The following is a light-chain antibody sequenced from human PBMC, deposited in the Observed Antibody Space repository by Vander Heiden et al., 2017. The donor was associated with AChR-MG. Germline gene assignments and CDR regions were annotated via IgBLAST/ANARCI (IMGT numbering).Light chain of an antibody. CDR2: GAS. V-gene: IGKV3-20*01. Sequence: ILLSLSPGTLPLSPGEKTTPSCRASQSVSSSYLAWYQQKPGQAPRLLIYGASSRATGIPDRFSGSGSGTDFTLTISRLEPEDFAVYYCQQYGSSPKTFGQGTKVEIK. J-gene: IGKJ1*01. CDR3: QQYGSSPKT. CDR1: QSVSSSY.